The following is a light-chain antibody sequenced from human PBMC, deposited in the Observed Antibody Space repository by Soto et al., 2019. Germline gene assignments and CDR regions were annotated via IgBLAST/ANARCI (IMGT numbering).Light chain of an antibody. V-gene: IGLV2-23*01. CDR1: SSDVGNYNL. CDR2: EGS. Sequence: QSALTQPASVSGSPGQSITISCTGTSSDVGNYNLVSWYQQHPGKAPKLMIYEGSKRPSGVSNRFSGSKSGNTASLTISILQAQDEADYYCCSYAGSSTYVLGHGTKVTVL. J-gene: IGLJ1*01. CDR3: CSYAGSSTYV.